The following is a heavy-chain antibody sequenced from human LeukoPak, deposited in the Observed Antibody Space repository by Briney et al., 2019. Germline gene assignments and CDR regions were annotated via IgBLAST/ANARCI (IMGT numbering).Heavy chain of an antibody. D-gene: IGHD3-22*01. CDR3: ARVGSKDYYDSSGYYYGAFDI. V-gene: IGHV4-61*02. CDR2: IYTSGST. CDR1: GRSISSGSYY. Sequence: SETLSLTRTVSGRSISSGSYYWSWIRQPAGKGLEWIGRIYTSGSTNYNPSLKSRVTISVDTSKNQFSLKLSSVTAADTAVYYCARVGSKDYYDSSGYYYGAFDIWGQGTMVTVSS. J-gene: IGHJ3*02.